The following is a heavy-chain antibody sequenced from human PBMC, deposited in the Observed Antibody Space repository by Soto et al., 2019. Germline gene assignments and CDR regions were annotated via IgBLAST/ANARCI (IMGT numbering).Heavy chain of an antibody. CDR2: IIPIFGTA. CDR1: GGTFSSYA. J-gene: IGHJ4*02. V-gene: IGHV1-69*13. Sequence: KRTGASVKVSCKASGGTFSSYAISWVRQAPGQGLEWMGGIIPIFGTANYAQKFQGRVTITADESTSTAYMELSSLRSEDTAVYYCARDYGPAAGRYWGQGTLVTVSS. D-gene: IGHD2-2*01. CDR3: ARDYGPAAGRY.